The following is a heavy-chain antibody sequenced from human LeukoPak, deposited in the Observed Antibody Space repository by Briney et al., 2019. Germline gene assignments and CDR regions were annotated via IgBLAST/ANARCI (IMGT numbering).Heavy chain of an antibody. V-gene: IGHV1-46*03. Sequence: ASVKVSCTASVYTFTSYYMHWGRHAPGQGLVWMGLINPSGGSTSYAQKLQGRVTMTRDTSTSTVYMELSSLRSEDTAVYYCARIAASGVYDYWGQGTLVTVSS. CDR1: VYTFTSYY. CDR3: ARIAASGVYDY. J-gene: IGHJ4*02. CDR2: INPSGGST. D-gene: IGHD2-15*01.